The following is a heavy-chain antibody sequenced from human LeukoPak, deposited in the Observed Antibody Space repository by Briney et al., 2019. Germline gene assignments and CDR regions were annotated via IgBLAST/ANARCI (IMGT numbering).Heavy chain of an antibody. CDR2: ISTYMGNT. V-gene: IGHV1-18*01. CDR3: ARVSLVCIAAAGTMDY. J-gene: IGHJ4*02. Sequence: ASFKDSCKASGYTFTTYGITWVRQAPGQGLEWMGWISTYMGNTNYAQKFQGRVTMTTDTSTSTAYMELRSLRSDDTAVYYCARVSLVCIAAAGTMDYWGQETLVTVSS. D-gene: IGHD6-13*01. CDR1: GYTFTTYG.